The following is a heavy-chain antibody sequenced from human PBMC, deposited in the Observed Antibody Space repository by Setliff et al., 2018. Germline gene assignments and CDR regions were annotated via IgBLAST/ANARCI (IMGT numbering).Heavy chain of an antibody. V-gene: IGHV4-4*07. D-gene: IGHD1-26*01. CDR1: GGSINNYY. CDR2: VYSNVGT. J-gene: IGHJ1*01. CDR3: ASRNSDGGPEYFQH. Sequence: SETLSLTCTVSGGSINNYYWSWIRQPAGKGLEWIGRVYSNVGTNFNPSLKSRVTMSVDASKNQISLKLMSVTAADTAVDYCASRNSDGGPEYFQHWGQGALVTVSS.